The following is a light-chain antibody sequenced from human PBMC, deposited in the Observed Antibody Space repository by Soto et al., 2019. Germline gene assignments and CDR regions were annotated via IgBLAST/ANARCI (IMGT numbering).Light chain of an antibody. CDR1: QSLLHSNGYNY. CDR2: LGS. J-gene: IGKJ3*01. Sequence: DIVMTQSPLSLPVTPGEPASISCRSSQSLLHSNGYNYLDWYLQKPGQSPQLLIYLGSNRASGVPDRFSGSGSGTDFTLTISRVEAEDVGVYYCMQALQNPFTFGPGTKVDIK. CDR3: MQALQNPFT. V-gene: IGKV2-28*01.